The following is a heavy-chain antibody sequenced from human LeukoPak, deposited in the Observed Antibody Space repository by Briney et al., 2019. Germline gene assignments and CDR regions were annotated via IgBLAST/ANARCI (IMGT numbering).Heavy chain of an antibody. J-gene: IGHJ6*03. Sequence: SVKGRFTISRDNSKNTLDLQMNSLRAEDTAVYYCAREPGDCSGGGCYFYYYYMDVWGKGTTVTVSS. CDR3: AREPGDCSGGGCYFYYYYMDV. D-gene: IGHD2-15*01. V-gene: IGHV3-30*07.